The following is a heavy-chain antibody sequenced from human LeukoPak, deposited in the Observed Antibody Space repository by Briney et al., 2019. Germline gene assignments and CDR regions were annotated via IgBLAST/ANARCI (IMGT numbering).Heavy chain of an antibody. V-gene: IGHV3-15*01. D-gene: IGHD5-18*01. CDR1: GFTFSNAW. J-gene: IGHJ6*03. Sequence: PGGSLRLSCAASGFTFSNAWMSWVRQAPGKGLEWVGRIKSKTDGGTTDYAAPVKGRFTISRDDSKNTLYLQMNSLKTEDTAVYYYTTVDGIQRYYYHMDVWGKGTTVTISS. CDR3: TTVDGIQRYYYHMDV. CDR2: IKSKTDGGTT.